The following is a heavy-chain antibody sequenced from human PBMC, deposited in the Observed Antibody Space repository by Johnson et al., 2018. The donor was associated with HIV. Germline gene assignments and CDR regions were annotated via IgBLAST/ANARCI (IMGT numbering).Heavy chain of an antibody. D-gene: IGHD6-6*01. Sequence: VQLVESGGGLVKPGGSLRLSCAASGFTLSDHWMHWFRQVPGKGLAWVSRIDSVGRGTSYADSVKGRFTISRDNSKNTLYLQMNSLRAEDTAVYYCATAARLFDAFDIWGQGTMVTVSS. CDR2: IDSVGRGT. J-gene: IGHJ3*02. CDR1: GFTLSDHW. V-gene: IGHV3-74*02. CDR3: ATAARLFDAFDI.